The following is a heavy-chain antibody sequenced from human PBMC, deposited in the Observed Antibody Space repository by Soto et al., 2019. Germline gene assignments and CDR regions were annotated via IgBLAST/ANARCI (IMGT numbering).Heavy chain of an antibody. CDR3: ASRLPQNYYYGMDV. V-gene: IGHV4-59*01. Sequence: SETLSLTCTVSGGSISSYYWSWIRQPPGKGLEWIGYIYYSGSTNYNPSIKSRVTISVDTSKNQFSLKLSSVTAADTAVFYCASRLPQNYYYGMDVWGQGTTVTVSS. J-gene: IGHJ6*02. CDR1: GGSISSYY. CDR2: IYYSGST. D-gene: IGHD4-17*01.